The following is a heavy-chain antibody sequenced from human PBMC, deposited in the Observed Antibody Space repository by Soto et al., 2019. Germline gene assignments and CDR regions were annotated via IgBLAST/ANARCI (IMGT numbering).Heavy chain of an antibody. CDR1: GFTFDDYT. CDR2: ISWDGGST. D-gene: IGHD1-26*01. CDR3: AKSIEEDGSYFPPLIAPDY. J-gene: IGHJ4*02. V-gene: IGHV3-43*01. Sequence: GGSLRLSCAASGFTFDDYTMHWVRQAPGKGLEWVSLISWDGGSTYYADSVKGRFTISRDNSKNSLYLQMNSLRTEDTALYYCAKSIEEDGSYFPPLIAPDYWGQGTLVTVSS.